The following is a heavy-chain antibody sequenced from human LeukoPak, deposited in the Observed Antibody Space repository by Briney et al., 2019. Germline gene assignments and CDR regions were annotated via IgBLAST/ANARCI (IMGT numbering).Heavy chain of an antibody. CDR3: ARECGRDYDDRAFDI. CDR2: ISGTGGST. Sequence: GGSLRLSCAASGFTFSSCAMSWVRQAPGKGLEWVSAISGTGGSTSYADSLRGRFTISRDNSKNTLYLQMSSLTAEDTAVYYCARECGRDYDDRAFDIWGQGTMVTVSS. D-gene: IGHD3-22*01. V-gene: IGHV3-23*01. J-gene: IGHJ3*02. CDR1: GFTFSSCA.